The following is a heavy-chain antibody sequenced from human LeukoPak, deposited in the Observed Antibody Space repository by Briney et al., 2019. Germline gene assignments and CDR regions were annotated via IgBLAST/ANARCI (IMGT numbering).Heavy chain of an antibody. J-gene: IGHJ4*02. CDR3: AKDAYGSGSYPDY. CDR2: ISGSGGST. Sequence: SGGSLRLSCAASGFTFSSYAMSWVRQAPGKGLEWVSAISGSGGSTYYADSVKGRFTISRDNSKNTLYLQMNSLRAEDTAIYYCAKDAYGSGSYPDYWGQGTLVTVSS. CDR1: GFTFSSYA. D-gene: IGHD3-10*01. V-gene: IGHV3-23*01.